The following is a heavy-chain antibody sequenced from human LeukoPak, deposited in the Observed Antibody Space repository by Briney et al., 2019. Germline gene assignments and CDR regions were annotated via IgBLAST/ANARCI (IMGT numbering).Heavy chain of an antibody. V-gene: IGHV1-46*01. J-gene: IGHJ4*02. CDR1: GYTFTSYY. Sequence: ASVKVSCKASGYTFTSYYMHWVRQAPGQGLEWMGIINPCGGSTSYAQKFQGRVTMTRDTSTSTVYMELSSLRSEDTAVYYCARDFLGYGSGSYDEGGPVDYWGQGTLVTVSS. CDR2: INPCGGST. CDR3: ARDFLGYGSGSYDEGGPVDY. D-gene: IGHD3-10*01.